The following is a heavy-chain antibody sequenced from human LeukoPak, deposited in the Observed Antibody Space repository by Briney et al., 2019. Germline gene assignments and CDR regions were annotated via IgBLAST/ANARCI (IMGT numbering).Heavy chain of an antibody. CDR3: ARDDDYDDYSDWYFDL. D-gene: IGHD4-17*01. Sequence: GGSLRLSCAASGFTFSSYSMNWVRQAPGKGLEWVSSISSSSSYIYYADSVKGRFTISRDNAKNSLYLQMSSLRAEDTAVYYCARDDDYDDYSDWYFDLWGRGTLVTVSS. CDR1: GFTFSSYS. J-gene: IGHJ2*01. CDR2: ISSSSSYI. V-gene: IGHV3-21*01.